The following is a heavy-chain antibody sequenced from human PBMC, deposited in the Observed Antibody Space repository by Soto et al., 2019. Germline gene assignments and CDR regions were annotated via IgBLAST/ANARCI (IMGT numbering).Heavy chain of an antibody. CDR1: GFTFSSYS. J-gene: IGHJ3*01. CDR2: IGGSGTYI. V-gene: IGHV3-21*01. D-gene: IGHD1-26*01. Sequence: EVQLVESGGGLVKPGGSLRLSCVASGFTFSSYSMNWVRQAPGKGLEWVSSIGGSGTYIYYVDSVKGRFTISRDNXKXSXXLQRSSLRAKDTAVYCCARGGNWDLHDARQNSCDFWARGTVVTVSS. CDR3: ARGGNWDLHDARQNSCDF.